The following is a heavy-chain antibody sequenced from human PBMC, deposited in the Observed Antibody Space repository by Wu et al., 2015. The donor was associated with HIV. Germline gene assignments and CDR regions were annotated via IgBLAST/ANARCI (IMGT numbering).Heavy chain of an antibody. V-gene: IGHV1-2*02. D-gene: IGHD2-15*01. J-gene: IGHJ4*02. CDR1: GYTFSDSY. CDR2: INPKTGGA. Sequence: QVQLVQSGAEVKKPGASVKVSCKGSGYTFSDSYIYWVRLAPGHGLEWVGWINPKTGGAVYAQNFLGRVTMKKDTYTGTAYMELKSLTSADTALYYCARGPSGGQSYFDYWGQGTLVFVSS. CDR3: ARGPSGGQSYFDY.